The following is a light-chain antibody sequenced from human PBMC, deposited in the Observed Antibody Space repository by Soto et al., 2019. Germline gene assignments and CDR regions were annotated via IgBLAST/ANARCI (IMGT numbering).Light chain of an antibody. V-gene: IGLV2-14*01. CDR3: SSQTSSDTHV. CDR2: EVS. J-gene: IGLJ1*01. CDR1: SSDVGRYNY. Sequence: QSVLTQPASVSGSPGQSITISCTGTSSDVGRYNYVSWYQQHPDKAPKLMIYEVSHRPSGVSNRFSGSKSGNTASLTISGLQAEDEANYYCSSQTSSDTHVFGTGTKLTVL.